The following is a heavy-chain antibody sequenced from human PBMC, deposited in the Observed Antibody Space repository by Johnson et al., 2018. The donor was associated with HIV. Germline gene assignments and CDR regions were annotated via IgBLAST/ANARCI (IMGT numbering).Heavy chain of an antibody. V-gene: IGHV3-30*04. D-gene: IGHD6-13*01. CDR3: ASKAAGTMHAFDI. J-gene: IGHJ3*02. CDR2: ISYDGSNK. Sequence: QVQLVESGGGLVQPGGSLRLSCASSGFTFSSYAMHWVRQAPGKGLEWVAVISYDGSNKYYADSVKGRFTISRDNSKNTLYLQMNSLRAEDTAVYYCASKAAGTMHAFDIWGQGTMVTVSS. CDR1: GFTFSSYA.